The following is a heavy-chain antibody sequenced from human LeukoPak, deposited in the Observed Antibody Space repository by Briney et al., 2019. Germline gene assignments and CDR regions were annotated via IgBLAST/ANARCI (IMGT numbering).Heavy chain of an antibody. V-gene: IGHV3-15*01. Sequence: TGGSPRLSCAASGFTFSNAWMSWVRQAPGKGLEWVGRIKSKTDGGTTDYAAPVKGRFTISRDDSKNTLYLQMNSLKTEDTAVYYCTTVRVALMVYAINYYYYMDVWGKGTTVTVSS. D-gene: IGHD2-8*01. J-gene: IGHJ6*03. CDR1: GFTFSNAW. CDR2: IKSKTDGGTT. CDR3: TTVRVALMVYAINYYYYMDV.